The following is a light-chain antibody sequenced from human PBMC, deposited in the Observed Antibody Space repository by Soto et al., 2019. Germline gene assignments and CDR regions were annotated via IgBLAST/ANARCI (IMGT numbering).Light chain of an antibody. Sequence: DIQMTQSPSTLSGSVVDRVTITCLASQSISIYLNWYHQKPGKAPNLLIYAATTLQSGVPSRFSGSGSGTDFTLTISSLQPEDFATYYCQQSYSNPRTFGQGTKVDI. CDR2: AAT. J-gene: IGKJ1*01. V-gene: IGKV1-39*01. CDR1: QSISIY. CDR3: QQSYSNPRT.